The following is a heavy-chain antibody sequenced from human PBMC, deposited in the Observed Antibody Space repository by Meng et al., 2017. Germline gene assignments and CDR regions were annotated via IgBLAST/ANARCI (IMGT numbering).Heavy chain of an antibody. CDR1: GGSFSGYC. CDR3: ARFRVVPTLGRAFDI. CDR2: INHSGST. Sequence: SETLSLTCAVYGGSFSGYCWSWIRQPPGKGLEWIGEINHSGSTNYNPSLKSRVTISVDTSKNQFSLKLSSVTAADTAVYYCARFRVVPTLGRAFDIWGQGTMVTVSS. V-gene: IGHV4-34*01. D-gene: IGHD3-3*01. J-gene: IGHJ3*02.